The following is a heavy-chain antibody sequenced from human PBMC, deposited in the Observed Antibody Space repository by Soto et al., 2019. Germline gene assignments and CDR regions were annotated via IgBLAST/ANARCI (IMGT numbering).Heavy chain of an antibody. Sequence: QVQLVESGGGVVQPGRSLRLSCAASGFTFSSYGMHWVRQAPGKGLEWVAVIWYDGSNKYYADSVKGRFTISRDNSKNTLYLQMNSLRAEDTAVYYCARDIVGARGGMDVWGQGTTVTVSS. J-gene: IGHJ6*02. V-gene: IGHV3-33*01. CDR3: ARDIVGARGGMDV. D-gene: IGHD1-26*01. CDR2: IWYDGSNK. CDR1: GFTFSSYG.